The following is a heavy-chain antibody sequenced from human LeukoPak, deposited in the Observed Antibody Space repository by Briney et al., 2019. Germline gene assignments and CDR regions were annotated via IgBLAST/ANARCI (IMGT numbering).Heavy chain of an antibody. J-gene: IGHJ6*03. CDR2: IYYSGST. CDR1: GGSISSGSYY. D-gene: IGHD3-3*01. Sequence: PSQTLSLTCTVSGGSISSGSYYWSWIRQPPGKGLEWIAYIYYSGSTNYNPSLKSRVTISVDTSKNQFFLKLSSVTAADAAVYYCARVPGYDFTFYYMDVWGKGTTVTVSS. V-gene: IGHV4-61*01. CDR3: ARVPGYDFTFYYMDV.